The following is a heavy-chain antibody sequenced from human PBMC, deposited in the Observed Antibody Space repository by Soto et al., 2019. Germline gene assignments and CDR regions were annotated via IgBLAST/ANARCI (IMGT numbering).Heavy chain of an antibody. CDR1: GFTFTSTA. CDR2: IVVGGGNT. J-gene: IGHJ6*02. CDR3: AATYYDSSGYYPLYYFYYGLDA. Sequence: GASVKVSCKASGFTFTSTAVQWVRQARGQRLEWIGWIVVGGGNTTYAQKFQDRATITRDKSTSTAYMELSSLTSEDTAVYYCAATYYDSSGYYPLYYFYYGLDAWGQGTTVTVS. V-gene: IGHV1-58*01. D-gene: IGHD3-22*01.